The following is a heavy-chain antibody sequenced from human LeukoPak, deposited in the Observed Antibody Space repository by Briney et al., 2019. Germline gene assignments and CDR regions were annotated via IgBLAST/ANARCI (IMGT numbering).Heavy chain of an antibody. Sequence: GGSLRLSCAASGFTFSSYCMSWVRLAPGRGLEWVSGITGSGIDMEYADSVKGRFTVSRDNSKSALYLQMTSLRAEDTAVYYCVFGVRGIIPNPFDYWGQGTLVTVSS. CDR2: ITGSGIDM. CDR1: GFTFSSYC. V-gene: IGHV3-23*01. CDR3: VFGVRGIIPNPFDY. D-gene: IGHD3-10*01. J-gene: IGHJ4*02.